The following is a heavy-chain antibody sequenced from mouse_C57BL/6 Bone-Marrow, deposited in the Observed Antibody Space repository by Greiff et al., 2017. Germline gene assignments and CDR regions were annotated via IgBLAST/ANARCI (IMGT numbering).Heavy chain of an antibody. V-gene: IGHV1-18*01. CDR1: GYTFTDYN. CDR2: INPNNGGT. Sequence: EVQLQQSGPELVKPGASVKIPCKASGYTFTDYNMDWVKQSHGKSLEWIGDINPNNGGTIYNQKFKGKDTLTVDKSSSTAYMELRSLTSEDTAVYYCARDGGDLGYDVGAWFAYWGQGTLVTVSA. J-gene: IGHJ3*01. D-gene: IGHD2-2*01. CDR3: ARDGGDLGYDVGAWFAY.